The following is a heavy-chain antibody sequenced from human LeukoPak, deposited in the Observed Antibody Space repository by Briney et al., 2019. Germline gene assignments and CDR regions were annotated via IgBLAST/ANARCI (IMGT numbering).Heavy chain of an antibody. CDR1: GYTFSSYD. D-gene: IGHD6-13*01. Sequence: ASVKVSCKASGYTFSSYDINWVRQATGQGLEWMGYMNPNSGNTGYAQKFQGRVTITTSISISTAYMELRSLKSEDTAVYYCASEGGSSWSFDYWGQGTLVTVSS. CDR2: MNPNSGNT. V-gene: IGHV1-8*01. J-gene: IGHJ4*02. CDR3: ASEGGSSWSFDY.